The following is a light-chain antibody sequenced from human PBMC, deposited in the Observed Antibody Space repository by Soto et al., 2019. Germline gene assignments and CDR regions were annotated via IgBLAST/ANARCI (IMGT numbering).Light chain of an antibody. J-gene: IGKJ4*01. CDR3: QQRSNWPPVT. V-gene: IGKV3-11*01. CDR1: QSVSSY. CDR2: DAS. Sequence: EIVLTQSPATLSLSPGERATLSCRASQSVSSYLAWYQQKPGQAPRLLISDASNRATGIPARVSGSGSGTDFTLTSSRLEPEDFAIYYCQQRSNWPPVTFGGGTKVEIK.